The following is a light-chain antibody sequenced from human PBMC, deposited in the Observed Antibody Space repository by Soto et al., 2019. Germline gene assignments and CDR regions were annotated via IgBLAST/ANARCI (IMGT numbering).Light chain of an antibody. CDR2: SGY. J-gene: IGKJ1*01. Sequence: FGVTQSPDTLSLSPGETATLSCRASQSVSSSVAWYQHKPGQSPRLVVYSGYKRSPGVPARFSGSGSGTDFTLTISSLESDDFAIYYCQQRYSWLRVFGPGTKVDIK. CDR3: QQRYSWLRV. CDR1: QSVSSS. V-gene: IGKV3-11*01.